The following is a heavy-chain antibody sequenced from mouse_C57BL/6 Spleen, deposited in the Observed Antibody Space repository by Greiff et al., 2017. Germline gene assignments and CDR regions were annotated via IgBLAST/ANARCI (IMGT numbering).Heavy chain of an antibody. CDR2: IDPSDSYT. Sequence: VQLQQPGAELVMPGASVKLSCKASGYTFTSYWMHWVKQRPGQGLEWIGEIDPSDSYTNYNQKFKGKSTLTVDKSSSTTYMLLSSLTSEDSAVYYCARKETGAGGDYFDYWGQGTTLTVSS. J-gene: IGHJ2*01. V-gene: IGHV1-69*01. CDR1: GYTFTSYW. CDR3: ARKETGAGGDYFDY.